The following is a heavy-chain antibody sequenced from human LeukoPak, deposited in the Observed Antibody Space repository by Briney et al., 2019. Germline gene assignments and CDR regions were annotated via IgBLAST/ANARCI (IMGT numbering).Heavy chain of an antibody. V-gene: IGHV1-69*05. CDR3: AREPSLETTVTTGAAFDI. Sequence: GASVKVSCKASGGTFSSYAISWVRQAPGQGLEWMGGIIPIFGTANYAQKFQGRVTMTRDTSTSTVYMELSSLRSEDTAVYYCAREPSLETTVTTGAAFDIWGQGTMVTVSS. D-gene: IGHD4-17*01. CDR1: GGTFSSYA. J-gene: IGHJ3*02. CDR2: IIPIFGTA.